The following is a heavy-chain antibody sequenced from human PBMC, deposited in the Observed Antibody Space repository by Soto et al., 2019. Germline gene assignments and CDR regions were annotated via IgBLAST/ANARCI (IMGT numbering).Heavy chain of an antibody. CDR1: GGSITSAGYY. J-gene: IGHJ5*02. CDR3: AKNETTRPWFAP. Sequence: SETLSLTCTVSGGSITSAGYYWTWIRQHPGKGLEWIACIYYSGTTSYSPSLRSRLTISVDTSKSQFSLKLRSVVAADTAMYYCAKNETTRPWFAPWGQGTLVTVSS. CDR2: IYYSGTT. D-gene: IGHD1-1*01. V-gene: IGHV4-31*03.